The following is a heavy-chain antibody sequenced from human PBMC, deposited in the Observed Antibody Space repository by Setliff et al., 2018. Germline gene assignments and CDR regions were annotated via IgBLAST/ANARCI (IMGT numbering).Heavy chain of an antibody. CDR2: IIPIFGTA. Sequence: SVKVSCKASGGTFSSYAISWVRQAPGQGLEWMGRIIPIFGTANYAQKFQGRVTITADKSTSTAYMELSSLRSDDTAVYYCARVPYPHRFPYSNYLGYYYYYYMDVWGKGTTVTVSS. V-gene: IGHV1-69*06. J-gene: IGHJ6*03. CDR1: GGTFSSYA. D-gene: IGHD4-4*01. CDR3: ARVPYPHRFPYSNYLGYYYYYYMDV.